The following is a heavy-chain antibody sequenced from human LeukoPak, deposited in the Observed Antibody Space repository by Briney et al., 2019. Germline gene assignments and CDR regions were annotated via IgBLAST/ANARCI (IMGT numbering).Heavy chain of an antibody. CDR3: ARDYQGLHY. CDR2: IETDGKSA. D-gene: IGHD3-16*02. V-gene: IGHV3-74*01. J-gene: IGHJ4*02. CDR1: GLTLSSYR. Sequence: EGSLRLSCAVSGLTLSSYRMHWVRQAPGKGLVWVSAIETDGKSATYAVSVKGRFTISRDNAKNTLYLQMNSLRAEDTAVYFCARDYQGLHYWGQGTLVTVSS.